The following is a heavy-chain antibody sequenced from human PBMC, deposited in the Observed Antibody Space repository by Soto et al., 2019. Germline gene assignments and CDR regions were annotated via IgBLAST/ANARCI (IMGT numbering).Heavy chain of an antibody. V-gene: IGHV4-4*02. D-gene: IGHD1-26*01. CDR2: IHRSDMT. CDR1: GASISSTDW. J-gene: IGHJ4*02. CDR3: TRVYSGSYFDY. Sequence: QVQLQESGPGLVKPSGTLSLTCAVSGASISSTDWWSWVRQPPGKGLEWIGEIHRSDMTNYNPSPKXXVTISLDKSKKQFSLKLSSVTAADTAVYHCTRVYSGSYFDYWGQGTLVTVSS.